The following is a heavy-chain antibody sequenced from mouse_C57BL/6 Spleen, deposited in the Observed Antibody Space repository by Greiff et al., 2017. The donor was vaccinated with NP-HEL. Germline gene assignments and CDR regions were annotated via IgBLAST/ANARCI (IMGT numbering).Heavy chain of an antibody. Sequence: VHVKQSGPELVKPGASVKIPCKASGYTFTDYNMDWVKQSHGKSLEWIGDINPNNGGTIYNQKFKGKATLTVDKSSSTAYMELRSLTSEDTAVYYCAREGGGYDEGYAMDYWGQGTSVTVSS. CDR3: AREGGGYDEGYAMDY. V-gene: IGHV1-18*01. D-gene: IGHD2-2*01. CDR1: GYTFTDYN. CDR2: INPNNGGT. J-gene: IGHJ4*01.